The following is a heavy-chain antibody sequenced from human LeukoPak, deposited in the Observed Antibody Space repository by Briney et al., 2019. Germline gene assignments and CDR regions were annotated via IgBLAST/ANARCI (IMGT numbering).Heavy chain of an antibody. CDR2: ISYAGSNN. CDR1: GFTFSSYT. Sequence: GRSLRLSCAASGFTFSSYTMDWVRQAPGKGLEWVARISYAGSNNYYAGSMKGRFTISSDNPKNTLYLQMDSLRAEDTAVYYCARAAHTTYVLGRYYYYAMDVWGQGTTVTVSS. J-gene: IGHJ6*02. CDR3: ARAAHTTYVLGRYYYYAMDV. V-gene: IGHV3-30-3*01. D-gene: IGHD3-10*01.